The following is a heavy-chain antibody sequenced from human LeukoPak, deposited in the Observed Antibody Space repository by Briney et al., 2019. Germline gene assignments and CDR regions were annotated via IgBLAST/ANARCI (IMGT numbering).Heavy chain of an antibody. CDR3: ARPPAYDSRNYYFAY. J-gene: IGHJ4*02. V-gene: IGHV3-74*01. D-gene: IGHD3-22*01. CDR2: INSDGSGT. Sequence: PGGSLRLSCAAPGFTFSTYWMHSVRHVPGKGLVWVSHINSDGSGTSYADSVKGRFTISRDNAKNTLYLQMNSLRVEDTAVYYCARPPAYDSRNYYFAYWGQGSLVTVSS. CDR1: GFTFSTYW.